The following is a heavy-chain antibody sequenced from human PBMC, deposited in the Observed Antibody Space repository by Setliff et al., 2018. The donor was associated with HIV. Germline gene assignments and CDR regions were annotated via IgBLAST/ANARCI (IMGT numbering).Heavy chain of an antibody. CDR3: ARGGTMVRGVDY. CDR1: GESFSAYF. J-gene: IGHJ4*02. Sequence: PSETLSLTCAVYGESFSAYFWSWIRQSPGKGLEWIGSIYYSGSTYYNPSLKSRVTMSADTSKNQFSLNLTSVTAADTAVYYCARGGTMVRGVDYWGQGTLVTVSS. D-gene: IGHD3-10*01. V-gene: IGHV4-34*01. CDR2: IYYSGST.